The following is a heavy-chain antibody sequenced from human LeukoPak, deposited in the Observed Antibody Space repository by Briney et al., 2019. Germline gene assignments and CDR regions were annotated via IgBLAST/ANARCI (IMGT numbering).Heavy chain of an antibody. CDR2: INPRDGST. Sequence: ASVKVSCKATGYTFTNYYMQWVRQAPGQGLEWMGIINPRDGSTSYAQKFQGRVTVTRDTSTSTVYMELSSLRSEDTAVYYCARVYCSGGSCYKFDFWGQGTLVTVSS. CDR3: ARVYCSGGSCYKFDF. J-gene: IGHJ4*02. V-gene: IGHV1-46*03. CDR1: GYTFTNYY. D-gene: IGHD2-15*01.